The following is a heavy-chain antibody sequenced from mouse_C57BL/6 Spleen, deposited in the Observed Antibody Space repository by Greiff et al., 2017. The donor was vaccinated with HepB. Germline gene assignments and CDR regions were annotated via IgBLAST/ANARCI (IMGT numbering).Heavy chain of an antibody. D-gene: IGHD4-1*01. Sequence: EVKLMESGGGLVKPGGSLKLSCAASGFTFSDYGMHWVRQAPEKGLEWVAYISSGSSTIYYADTVKGRFTISRDNAKNTLFLQMTSLMSEDTAMYYCATGTRFAYWGQGTLVTVSA. CDR3: ATGTRFAY. V-gene: IGHV5-17*01. CDR2: ISSGSSTI. J-gene: IGHJ3*01. CDR1: GFTFSDYG.